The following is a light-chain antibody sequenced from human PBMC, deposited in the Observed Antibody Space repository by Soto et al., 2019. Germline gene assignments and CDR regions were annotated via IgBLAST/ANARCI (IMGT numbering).Light chain of an antibody. CDR2: DVS. V-gene: IGLV2-14*03. CDR1: SSDIGNYNY. J-gene: IGLJ2*01. Sequence: SVLTQPASVSGSPGQSITISCSGTSSDIGNYNYVSWYQQHPGKAPKLMIYDVSNRPSGVSNRFSGSKSGNTASLTISGLQPQDEADYYCSSYTSISTWVFGGGTKLTVL. CDR3: SSYTSISTWV.